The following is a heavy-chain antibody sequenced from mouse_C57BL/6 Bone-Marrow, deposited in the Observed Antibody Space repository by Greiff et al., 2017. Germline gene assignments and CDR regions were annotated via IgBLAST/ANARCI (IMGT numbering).Heavy chain of an antibody. CDR2: ISSGSSTI. V-gene: IGHV5-17*01. CDR1: GFTFSDYG. CDR3: ARPSWFAY. J-gene: IGHJ3*01. Sequence: EVKLVESGGGLVKPGGSLKLSCAASGFTFSDYGMHWVRQAPEQGLEWVAYISSGSSTIYYADTVKGRFTISRDNAKNTLFLQMTSLRSEDTAMYYCARPSWFAYWGQGTLVTVSA.